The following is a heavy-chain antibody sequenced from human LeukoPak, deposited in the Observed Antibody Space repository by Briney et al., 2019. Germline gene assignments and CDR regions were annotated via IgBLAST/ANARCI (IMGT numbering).Heavy chain of an antibody. J-gene: IGHJ5*02. Sequence: GGSPRLSCAASGFTFSSYAMSWVRQAPGKGLEWVSAISGSGGSTYYADSVKGRFTISRDNSKNTLYLQMNSLRAEDTAVYYCARGINYYGSGRGNWFDPWGQGTLVTVSS. D-gene: IGHD3-10*01. CDR3: ARGINYYGSGRGNWFDP. V-gene: IGHV3-23*01. CDR1: GFTFSSYA. CDR2: ISGSGGST.